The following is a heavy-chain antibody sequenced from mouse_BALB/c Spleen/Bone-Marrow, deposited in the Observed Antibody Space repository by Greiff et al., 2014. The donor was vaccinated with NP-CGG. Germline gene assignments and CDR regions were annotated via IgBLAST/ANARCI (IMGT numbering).Heavy chain of an antibody. CDR2: ISPGTGSI. J-gene: IGHJ2*01. Sequence: QVQLQQSDAELVKPGASVKISCKASGYPFTDHAIHWVKQTPEQGLEWIGYISPGTGSIKYNEKFKDKVTLTADKSSSTAYMQLNSLTSEDSTVYFCNYYGNTFDYWGQGTTLTVSS. D-gene: IGHD1-1*01. CDR1: GYPFTDHA. V-gene: IGHV1S53*02. CDR3: NYYGNTFDY.